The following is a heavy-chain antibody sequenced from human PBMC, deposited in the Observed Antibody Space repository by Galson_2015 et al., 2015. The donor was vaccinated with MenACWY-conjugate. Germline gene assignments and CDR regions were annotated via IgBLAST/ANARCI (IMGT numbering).Heavy chain of an antibody. V-gene: IGHV1-18*01. Sequence: SVKVSCKASGYTFTSYGITWVRQAPGQGLEWMGWTSAYNGNTNYAQKLQGRVTMTTDTSTSTAYMELRSLRSDDTAVYYCARWLPGTFDAFDMWGQGTMVTVSS. D-gene: IGHD5-12*01. CDR2: TSAYNGNT. CDR3: ARWLPGTFDAFDM. J-gene: IGHJ3*02. CDR1: GYTFTSYG.